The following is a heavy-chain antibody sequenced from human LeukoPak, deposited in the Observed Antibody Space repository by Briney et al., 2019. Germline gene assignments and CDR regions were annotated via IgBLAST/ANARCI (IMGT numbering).Heavy chain of an antibody. V-gene: IGHV1-46*01. CDR3: ARGLIRFLEWSALDY. J-gene: IGHJ4*02. CDR2: INPSGGST. Sequence: ASVKVSCKASGYTFTSYYMHWVRQAPGQGLEWMGIINPSGGSTTYAQKFQGRVTMTRDTSTSTVYMELSSLRSEDTAVHYCARGLIRFLEWSALDYWGQGTLVTVSS. CDR1: GYTFTSYY. D-gene: IGHD3-3*01.